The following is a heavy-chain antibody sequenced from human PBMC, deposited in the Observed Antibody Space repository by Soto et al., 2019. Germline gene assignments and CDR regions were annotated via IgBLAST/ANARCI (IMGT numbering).Heavy chain of an antibody. CDR3: ARQGFGAKHGLVDV. D-gene: IGHD3-10*01. CDR2: LHYGGHG. CDR1: GGSISDYY. Sequence: QVQLQESGPGLVKPSETLSLTCTVSGGSISDYYCSWFRQSPGKGLEWIGVLHYGGHGAFNPSLRRRVTMXGXTXXNQFYLRLSSVTAADTARYYCARQGFGAKHGLVDVWGQGTTVSVSS. V-gene: IGHV4-59*08. J-gene: IGHJ6*02.